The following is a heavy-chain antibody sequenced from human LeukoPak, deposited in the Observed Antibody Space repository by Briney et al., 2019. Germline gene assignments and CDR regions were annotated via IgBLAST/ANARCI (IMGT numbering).Heavy chain of an antibody. CDR3: ARAYCSSTSCLDAFDI. V-gene: IGHV1-18*04. CDR2: ISTYNGNT. Sequence: ASVTDSCKGSGYNFDRYGVNWVRQAPGQGLEWVGWISTYNGNTFYAQKFEGRVSMTTDTSTNTVYMELSSLRSEDTAVYYCARAYCSSTSCLDAFDIWGQGTMVTVSS. D-gene: IGHD2-2*01. CDR1: GYNFDRYG. J-gene: IGHJ3*02.